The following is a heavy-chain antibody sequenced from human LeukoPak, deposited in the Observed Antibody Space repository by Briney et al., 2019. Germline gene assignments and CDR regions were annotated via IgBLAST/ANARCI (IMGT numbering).Heavy chain of an antibody. CDR1: GVSISSRSYY. CDR3: ARGGQIAAAGNNY. CDR2: ISYSGST. J-gene: IGHJ4*02. D-gene: IGHD6-13*01. V-gene: IGHV4-39*01. Sequence: SETLSLTCTVSGVSISSRSYYWGWIRQPPGKGLEWNGSISYSGSTYYNQSLSSRVTISVDTSKNPFSLKRSSVSPADAAVYHCARGGQIAAAGNNYWGQGTLVTVSS.